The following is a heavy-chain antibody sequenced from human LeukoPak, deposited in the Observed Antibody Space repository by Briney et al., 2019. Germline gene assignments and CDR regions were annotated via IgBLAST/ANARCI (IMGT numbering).Heavy chain of an antibody. CDR3: VRGGWWEHDYFDF. V-gene: IGHV1-69*06. D-gene: IGHD1-26*01. CDR1: GGTFSSYA. J-gene: IGHJ4*02. CDR2: IIPIFGTA. Sequence: GASVKVSCKASGGTFSSYAISWVRQATGQGLEWMGGIIPIFGTANYAQKFQGRVTITADKSTSTAYMELSSLRSEDTAVYYCVRGGWWEHDYFDFWGVGTLVTVSS.